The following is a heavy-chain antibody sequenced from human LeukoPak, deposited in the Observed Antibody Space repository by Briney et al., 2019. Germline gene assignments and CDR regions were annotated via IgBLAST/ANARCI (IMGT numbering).Heavy chain of an antibody. CDR3: ARLSRIAAAGRYDYHSLDV. Sequence: SETLSLTCSVSGSSISGYYWSWIRQPPGKGLEWIAYIYYSGSTNYNPSLKSRVTISVDTSKNQFSLKLTSVTAADTAVYYCARLSRIAAAGRYDYHSLDVWGKGTTVTVSS. J-gene: IGHJ6*04. CDR2: IYYSGST. CDR1: GSSISGYY. D-gene: IGHD6-13*01. V-gene: IGHV4-59*01.